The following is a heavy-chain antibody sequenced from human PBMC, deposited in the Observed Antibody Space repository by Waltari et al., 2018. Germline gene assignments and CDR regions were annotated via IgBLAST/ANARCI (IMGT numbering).Heavy chain of an antibody. V-gene: IGHV4-4*07. CDR3: ARERYSSSWSGWGPFDY. CDR1: GGSISRYY. Sequence: QVQLQESGPGLVKPSETLSLPCTVSGGSISRYYWSWIRQPAGKGLESIGRIYTSGSTSYNPSLKSRVTMSVDTSKNQFSLKLSSVTAADTAVYYCARERYSSSWSGWGPFDYWGQGTLVTVSS. CDR2: IYTSGST. D-gene: IGHD6-13*01. J-gene: IGHJ4*02.